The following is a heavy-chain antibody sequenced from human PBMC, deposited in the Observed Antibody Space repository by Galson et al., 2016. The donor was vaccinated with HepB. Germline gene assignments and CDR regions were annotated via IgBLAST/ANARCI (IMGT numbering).Heavy chain of an antibody. CDR2: INAGNGNT. J-gene: IGHJ4*02. CDR3: ARVSISWFSFYFDS. CDR1: GYMFTSYS. V-gene: IGHV1-3*01. D-gene: IGHD6-13*01. Sequence: KASGYMFTSYSVHWVRQAPGHRLEWMGWINAGNGNTNYSQKFQDRVTITRDTSASTAYMALSRLRSEDTAVDYCARVSISWFSFYFDSWGQGTLVTVSS.